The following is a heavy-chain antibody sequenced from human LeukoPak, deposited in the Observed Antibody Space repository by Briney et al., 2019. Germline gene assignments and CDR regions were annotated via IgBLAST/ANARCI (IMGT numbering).Heavy chain of an antibody. D-gene: IGHD2-2*02. Sequence: GGSLRLSCAASGFTFSSYGMHWVRQAPGKGLEWVAVISYDGSNKYYADSVKGRFTISRDNSKNTLYLQMNSLRAEDTAVYYCAKDLRGYCSSTSCYSHWFDPWGQGTLVTVSS. V-gene: IGHV3-30*18. CDR2: ISYDGSNK. J-gene: IGHJ5*02. CDR3: AKDLRGYCSSTSCYSHWFDP. CDR1: GFTFSSYG.